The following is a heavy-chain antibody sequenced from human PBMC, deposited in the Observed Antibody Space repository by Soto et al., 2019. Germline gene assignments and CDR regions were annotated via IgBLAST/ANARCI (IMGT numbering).Heavy chain of an antibody. CDR2: IYHSGST. V-gene: IGHV4-30-2*01. D-gene: IGHD2-15*01. J-gene: IGHJ4*02. Sequence: SETLSLTCAVSGGSISSGGYSWSWFRQPPGKGLEWIGYIYHSGSTYYNPSLKSRVTISVDRSKNQFSLKLSSVTAADTAVYYCARGQVVAAQHWGQGTLVTVLL. CDR1: GGSISSGGYS. CDR3: ARGQVVAAQH.